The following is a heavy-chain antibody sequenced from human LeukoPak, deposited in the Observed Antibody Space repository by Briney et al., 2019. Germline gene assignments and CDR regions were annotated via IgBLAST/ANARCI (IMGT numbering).Heavy chain of an antibody. D-gene: IGHD6-25*01. CDR2: IKDDGSHT. V-gene: IGHV3-74*01. Sequence: GGSLRLSCAAAGFTFSSHWMHWVRHAPGKGLVWVSRIKDDGSHTNYADSVKGRFTISRDNAKNTLSLQMNSLRAEDTAVYYCARGSGIITGIDEWGQGTLVTVSS. CDR3: ARGSGIITGIDE. J-gene: IGHJ4*02. CDR1: GFTFSSHW.